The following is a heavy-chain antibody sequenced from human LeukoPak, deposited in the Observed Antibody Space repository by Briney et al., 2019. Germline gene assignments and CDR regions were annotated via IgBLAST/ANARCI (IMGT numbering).Heavy chain of an antibody. V-gene: IGHV3-21*01. CDR2: ISSSSSYI. D-gene: IGHD2-2*03. Sequence: GSLRLSCAASGFTFSSYSMNWVRQAPGKGLEWVSSISSSSSYIYYADSVKGRFTISRDNAKNSLYLQMSSLRAEDTAVYYCARGLDIVVVPAAQGDYYMDVWGKGTTVTVSS. CDR1: GFTFSSYS. J-gene: IGHJ6*03. CDR3: ARGLDIVVVPAAQGDYYMDV.